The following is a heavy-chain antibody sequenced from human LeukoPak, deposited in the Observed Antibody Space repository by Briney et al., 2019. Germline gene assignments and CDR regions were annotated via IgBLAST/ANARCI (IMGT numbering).Heavy chain of an antibody. V-gene: IGHV3-15*07. J-gene: IGHJ4*02. CDR2: IKSKADGGTT. D-gene: IGHD6-19*01. CDR1: GFTFSIAW. CDR3: GAGRGFIQRH. Sequence: GGSLRLSCAASGFTFSIAWMNWVRQAPGKGLEWVGRIKSKADGGTTDYAEPVKGRFTISRDESRDTLYLQMNSLKTEDTAVYYCGAGRGFIQRHWGPGTLVTVSS.